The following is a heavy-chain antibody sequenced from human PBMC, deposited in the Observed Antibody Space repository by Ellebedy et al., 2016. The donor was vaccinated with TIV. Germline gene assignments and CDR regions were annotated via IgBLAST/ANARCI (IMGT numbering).Heavy chain of an antibody. CDR2: INHSGST. CDR3: ARAFQYSSGWAFDY. V-gene: IGHV4-34*01. Sequence: MPSETLSLTCDVHGGSLSSDYWSWIRQSPEKGLEWIGEINHSGSTSYNPSLKSQVSISVDTPKKQFSLKLSSVTAADTAVYYCARAFQYSSGWAFDYWGQGTLVTVSS. D-gene: IGHD6-19*01. J-gene: IGHJ4*02. CDR1: GGSLSSDY.